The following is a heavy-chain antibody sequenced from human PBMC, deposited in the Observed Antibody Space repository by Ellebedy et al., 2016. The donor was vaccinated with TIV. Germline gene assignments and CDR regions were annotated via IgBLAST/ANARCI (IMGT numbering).Heavy chain of an antibody. CDR2: INAGNGNT. CDR1: GYTFTSYA. J-gene: IGHJ4*02. Sequence: ASVKVSXXASGYTFTSYAMHWVRQAPGQRLEWMGWINAGNGNTKYSQKFQGRVTITRDTSASTAYMELRSLRSDDTAVYYCARDSPQGPMTTVFPIESRAATTLGDYWGQGTLVTVSS. D-gene: IGHD4-17*01. V-gene: IGHV1-3*01. CDR3: ARDSPQGPMTTVFPIESRAATTLGDY.